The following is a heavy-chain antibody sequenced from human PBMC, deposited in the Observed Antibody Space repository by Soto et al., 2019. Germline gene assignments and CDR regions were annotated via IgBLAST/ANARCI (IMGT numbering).Heavy chain of an antibody. D-gene: IGHD3-10*01. CDR3: ASGISLWCGEAKDY. V-gene: IGHV4-59*08. J-gene: IGHJ4*02. CDR1: GGSISSYY. CDR2: IYDSGST. Sequence: QVQLQESGPGLVKPSETLALPCTVSGGSISSYYWSWIRQPPVKGLEWIGYIYDSGSTNYNPSLKSRVTISVDASKHQISLKLRCVTAADTAVYYCASGISLWCGEAKDYWGQGTLVTVSS.